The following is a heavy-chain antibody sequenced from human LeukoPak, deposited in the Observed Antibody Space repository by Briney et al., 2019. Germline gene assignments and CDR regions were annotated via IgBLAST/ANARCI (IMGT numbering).Heavy chain of an antibody. V-gene: IGHV3-48*04. Sequence: QSGGPLRLSCAASGFTFSSYSMNWVRQAPGKGLEWVSYISSSSSTIYYADSVKGRFTISRDNAKNSLYLQMNSLRAEDTAVYYCARVYCSSTSCYWDLYYYYYMDVWGKGTTVTVSS. CDR3: ARVYCSSTSCYWDLYYYYYMDV. CDR1: GFTFSSYS. CDR2: ISSSSSTI. D-gene: IGHD2-2*01. J-gene: IGHJ6*03.